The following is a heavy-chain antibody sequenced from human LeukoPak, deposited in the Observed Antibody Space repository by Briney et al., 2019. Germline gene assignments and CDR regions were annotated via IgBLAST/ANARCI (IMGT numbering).Heavy chain of an antibody. D-gene: IGHD1-1*01. Sequence: SETLSLTCTVSGGSISSYYWSWIRQPPGKGLEWIGYFFYTGNTYYNASLKSRVTISVDTSKNQFSLKVSSVTAADTAVYYCTRGAGSTTSNDAFDIWGQGTMVTVSS. CDR1: GGSISSYY. J-gene: IGHJ3*02. V-gene: IGHV4-59*12. CDR2: FFYTGNT. CDR3: TRGAGSTTSNDAFDI.